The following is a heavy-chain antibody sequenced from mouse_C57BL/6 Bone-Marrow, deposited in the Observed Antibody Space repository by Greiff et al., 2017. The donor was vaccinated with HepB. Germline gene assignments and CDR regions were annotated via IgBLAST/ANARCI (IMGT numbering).Heavy chain of an antibody. CDR3: TPMVTRYWYFDV. CDR2: IDPENGDT. Sequence: EVMLVESGAELVRPGASVKLSCTASGFNIKDDYMHWVKQRPEQGLEWIGWIDPENGDTEYASKFQGKATITADTSSNTAYLQLSSLTSEDTAVYYCTPMVTRYWYFDVWGTGTTVTVSS. CDR1: GFNIKDDY. V-gene: IGHV14-4*01. J-gene: IGHJ1*03. D-gene: IGHD2-2*01.